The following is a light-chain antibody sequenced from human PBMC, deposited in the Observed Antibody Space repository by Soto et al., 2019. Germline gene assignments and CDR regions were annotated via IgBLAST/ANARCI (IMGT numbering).Light chain of an antibody. V-gene: IGLV1-44*01. CDR2: SNN. CDR3: AACDDTRKGV. J-gene: IGLJ1*01. CDR1: SSNIGSNT. Sequence: QSVLTQPPSASGTPGQRVTISCSGSSSNIGSNTVNWYQQLPGTAPKLLIYSNNQRPSGVPDRFSGSKSGTSASLAISGLQSEDEADYYCAACDDTRKGVFGAGTKLTVL.